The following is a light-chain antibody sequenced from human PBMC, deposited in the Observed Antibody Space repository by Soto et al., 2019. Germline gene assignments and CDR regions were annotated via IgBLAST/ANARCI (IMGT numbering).Light chain of an antibody. CDR3: QSYDSSLSGSVV. J-gene: IGLJ2*01. CDR1: SSNIGAGYD. V-gene: IGLV1-40*01. CDR2: GNS. Sequence: QSVLTQPPSVSGAPGQRVTISCTGSSSNIGAGYDVHWYQQLPGTAPKLLIYGNSNRPSGVPDRFSGSKSGTSASPAITGLQAEDWADYFFQSYDSSLSGSVVFGGGTQLTVL.